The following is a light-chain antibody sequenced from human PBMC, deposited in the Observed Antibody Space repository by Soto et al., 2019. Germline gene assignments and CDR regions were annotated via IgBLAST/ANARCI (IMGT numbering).Light chain of an antibody. Sequence: DIQMTQSPSSLSAYLGDRVTITCRASQGISNYLAWYQQKPGRLPKLLLFGASTLQSGVPARFSGSGSGTLFTLTITSLQLDDFATYYCQQSYSTPLTFGGGTKVDIK. CDR1: QGISNY. J-gene: IGKJ4*01. CDR2: GAS. V-gene: IGKV1-27*01. CDR3: QQSYSTPLT.